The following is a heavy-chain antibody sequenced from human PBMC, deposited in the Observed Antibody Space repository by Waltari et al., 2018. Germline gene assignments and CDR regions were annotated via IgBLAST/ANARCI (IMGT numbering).Heavy chain of an antibody. V-gene: IGHV4-38-2*02. CDR1: NYSITTGYF. CDR3: ARDKGFYDVLPGRGWFDP. CDR2: IYHTGTT. Sequence: QVQLQESGPGLVKPSETLSLTCTASNYSITTGYFWAWIRQSPGKGLEWIGSIYHTGTTYFNPSLKSRVTISIDTSKKQFSLRLRSVTAADTGVYFCARDKGFYDVLPGRGWFDPWGQGTLVTVSS. J-gene: IGHJ5*02. D-gene: IGHD3-9*01.